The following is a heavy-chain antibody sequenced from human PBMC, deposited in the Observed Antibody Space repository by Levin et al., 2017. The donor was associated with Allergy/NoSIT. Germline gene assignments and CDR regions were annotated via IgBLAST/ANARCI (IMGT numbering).Heavy chain of an antibody. Sequence: SQTLSLTCNVSGDSISSYYWTWVRQAPGKGLEWIGYVFNNGNTNYNPSLKGRVTVSVDTSKRHFYLNLKSVTSADTAVYYCARSRARLGQWELLYYWGQGILVTVTS. D-gene: IGHD1-26*01. CDR3: ARSRARLGQWELLYY. V-gene: IGHV4-59*13. J-gene: IGHJ4*02. CDR1: GDSISSYY. CDR2: VFNNGNT.